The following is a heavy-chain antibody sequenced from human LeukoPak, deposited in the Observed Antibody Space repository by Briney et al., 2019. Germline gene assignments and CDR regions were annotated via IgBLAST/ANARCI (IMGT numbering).Heavy chain of an antibody. J-gene: IGHJ5*02. CDR1: GYSISSGYY. CDR3: ARARVRSKDRPLDIRFDP. Sequence: SETLSLTCTVSGYSISSGYYWGWIRQSAGKGLEWIGRIYTSGSTNYNPSLKSRVTISVDTSKNQFSLKLSSVTAADTAVYYCARARVRSKDRPLDIRFDPWGQGTLVTVSS. D-gene: IGHD3/OR15-3a*01. V-gene: IGHV4-38-2*02. CDR2: IYTSGST.